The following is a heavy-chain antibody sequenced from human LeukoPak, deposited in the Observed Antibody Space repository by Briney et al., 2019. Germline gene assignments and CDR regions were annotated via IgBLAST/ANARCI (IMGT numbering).Heavy chain of an antibody. J-gene: IGHJ3*02. V-gene: IGHV1-2*02. D-gene: IGHD3-3*01. CDR1: GYTFTSNY. Sequence: ASVKVSCKAFGYTFTSNYMHWVRQAPGQGLEWMGWINPNSGGTNYAQKFQGRVTMTRDTSISTAYMELSRLRSDDTAVYYCARDVITIFGVVINAFDIWGQGTMVTVSS. CDR2: INPNSGGT. CDR3: ARDVITIFGVVINAFDI.